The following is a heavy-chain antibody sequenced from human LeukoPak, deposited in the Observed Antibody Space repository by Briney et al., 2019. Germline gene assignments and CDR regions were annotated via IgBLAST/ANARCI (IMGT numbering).Heavy chain of an antibody. D-gene: IGHD6-13*01. Sequence: AGSLTLSCAASGFTFSSYWMSWVRQAPGKGLEWVANIKQDGSEKYYVDSVKGRFTISRDNAKNSLYLQMNSLRAEDTAVYYCAREGSSRYYGMDVWGQGTTVTVSS. J-gene: IGHJ6*02. CDR1: GFTFSSYW. CDR2: IKQDGSEK. CDR3: AREGSSRYYGMDV. V-gene: IGHV3-7*01.